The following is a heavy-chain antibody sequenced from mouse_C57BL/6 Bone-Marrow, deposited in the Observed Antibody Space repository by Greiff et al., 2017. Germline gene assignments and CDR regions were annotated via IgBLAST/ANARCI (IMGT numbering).Heavy chain of an antibody. CDR3: ASAKSDGSSYWFAY. J-gene: IGHJ3*01. Sequence: QVQLQQPGAELARPGASVKLSCKASGYTFTSYCISWVKQRTGQGLEWIGEIDPTSGNTYYNEKFKGKATLTADKSSSTAYMELRSLTSEDSAVYFCASAKSDGSSYWFAYGDRGNLITVSA. D-gene: IGHD1-1*01. CDR1: GYTFTSYC. CDR2: IDPTSGNT. V-gene: IGHV1-81*01.